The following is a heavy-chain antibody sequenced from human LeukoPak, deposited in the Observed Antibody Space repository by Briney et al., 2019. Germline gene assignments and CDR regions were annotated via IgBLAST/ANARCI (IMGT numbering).Heavy chain of an antibody. CDR1: GGSFSGYY. V-gene: IGHV4-34*01. D-gene: IGHD6-13*01. CDR3: ARRMGYSSSWLTAPLGYFDY. J-gene: IGHJ4*02. Sequence: SETLSLTCAVYGGSFSGYYWSWIRQPPGKGLEWIGEINHSGSTNYNPSLKSRVTISVDTSKNQFSLKLSSVTAADTAVYYCARRMGYSSSWLTAPLGYFDYWGQGTLVTVSS. CDR2: INHSGST.